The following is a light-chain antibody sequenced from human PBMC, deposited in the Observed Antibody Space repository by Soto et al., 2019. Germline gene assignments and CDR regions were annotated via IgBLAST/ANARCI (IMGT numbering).Light chain of an antibody. CDR2: GAS. J-gene: IGKJ1*01. Sequence: EIVLTQSPGTLSLSPGERATLSCRASQSISSSYLAWYQQRPGQAPRLLIYGASIRATGIPDRFSGSESGTDFILTISRLEPEDFAVYYCQHPWTFGQGTKVEIK. CDR1: QSISSSY. CDR3: QHPWT. V-gene: IGKV3-20*01.